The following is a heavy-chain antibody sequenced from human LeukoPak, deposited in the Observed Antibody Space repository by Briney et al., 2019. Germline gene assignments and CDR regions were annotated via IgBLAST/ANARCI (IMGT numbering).Heavy chain of an antibody. CDR2: INQDGSEK. V-gene: IGHV3-7*01. Sequence: PGGSLRLSCAASGFSFSSYWMSWVRQAPEKGLEWVANINQDGSEKYYVDSLKGRFTISRDNAKNSLYLQMNSLRAEDTAVYYCTTDGPRTGFDYWGQGTLVTVSS. D-gene: IGHD1-1*01. CDR1: GFSFSSYW. CDR3: TTDGPRTGFDY. J-gene: IGHJ4*02.